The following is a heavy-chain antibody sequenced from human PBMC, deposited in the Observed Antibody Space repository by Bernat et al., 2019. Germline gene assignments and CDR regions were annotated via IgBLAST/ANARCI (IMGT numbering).Heavy chain of an antibody. CDR3: TNEPFDY. CDR1: GFTFIDAW. J-gene: IGHJ4*02. Sequence: EVQLVESGGGLVNPGGSLRLSCAASGFTFIDAWMTWVRQAPGKGLEWVGRMRSKTDGGTIDYAAPVKGRFTISRDDSKNTLYLQMNSLKTTDTAREYCTNEPFDYWCRGTLVTVSS. D-gene: IGHD1-1*01. V-gene: IGHV3-15*01. CDR2: MRSKTDGGTI.